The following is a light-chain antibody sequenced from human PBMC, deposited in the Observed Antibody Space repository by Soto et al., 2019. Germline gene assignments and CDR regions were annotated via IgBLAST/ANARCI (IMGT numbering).Light chain of an antibody. CDR1: SSNLGARYD. Sequence: QALLTQPPYVSGAPGQRFTISCTGSSSNLGARYDVHWYHQLPGTAPKLLIYGNDNRPPGVPDRFSGSKSGTSASLAITGLQTEDEADYYCQSYDSSLSGFVFGSGTKVTVL. V-gene: IGLV1-40*01. J-gene: IGLJ1*01. CDR3: QSYDSSLSGFV. CDR2: GND.